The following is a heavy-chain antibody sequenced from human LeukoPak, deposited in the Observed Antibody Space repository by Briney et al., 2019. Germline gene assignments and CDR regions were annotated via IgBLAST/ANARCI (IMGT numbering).Heavy chain of an antibody. CDR3: ATKGWNSVY. D-gene: IGHD1-1*01. CDR2: IYPGDSDT. CDR1: GYSFTSYW. V-gene: IGHV5-51*01. J-gene: IGHJ4*02. Sequence: GKSLKISCKGSGYSFTSYWIGWMRQIPGKGLEWMGIIYPGDSDTRYSPSSQSQVTISADKSISTAYLQWSSLKASDTAMYYCATKGWNSVYWGQGTLVTVSS.